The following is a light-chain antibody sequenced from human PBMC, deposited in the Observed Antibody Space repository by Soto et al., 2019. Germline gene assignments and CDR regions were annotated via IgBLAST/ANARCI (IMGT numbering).Light chain of an antibody. J-gene: IGLJ3*02. CDR2: DVT. Sequence: QSVLTQPRSVSGSPGQSVTISCTGTTSDVGGYNFVSWYQQHPGKAPKVMIYDVTKRPSGVPDRFSGSKSGNTASLTISGLQAEDEADYYCCSYAGYYTWVFGGGTKLTVL. CDR3: CSYAGYYTWV. V-gene: IGLV2-11*01. CDR1: TSDVGGYNF.